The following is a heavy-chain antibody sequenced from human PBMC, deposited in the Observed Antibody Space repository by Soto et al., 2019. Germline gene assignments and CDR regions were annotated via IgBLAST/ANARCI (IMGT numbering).Heavy chain of an antibody. Sequence: QVQLQESGPGLVKPSQTLSLTCTVSGGSISSGDYYWSWIRQPPGKGLEWIGYIYYSGSTYYNPSLQSRVTISVDTSKTQFSLKLSSVTAADTAVYYCARLYCGGDCYLDYWGQGTLVTVSS. J-gene: IGHJ4*02. CDR1: GGSISSGDYY. CDR2: IYYSGST. CDR3: ARLYCGGDCYLDY. D-gene: IGHD2-21*02. V-gene: IGHV4-30-4*01.